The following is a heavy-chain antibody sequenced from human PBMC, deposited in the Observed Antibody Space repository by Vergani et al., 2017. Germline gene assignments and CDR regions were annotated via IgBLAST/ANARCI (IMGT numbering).Heavy chain of an antibody. CDR1: GFTFSSSS. CDR3: AREGVPDAFDI. V-gene: IGHV3-48*01. CDR2: IRSADTNT. Sequence: EVQLVESGGGLVQPGGSLRLSCAASGFTFSSSSMHWVRQAPGKGLEWVSAIRSADTNTYYADSVEGRFAISRDNVKTSLYLQMNSLRVEDTAVYYCAREGVPDAFDIWGQGTMVTVSS. J-gene: IGHJ3*02. D-gene: IGHD4/OR15-4a*01.